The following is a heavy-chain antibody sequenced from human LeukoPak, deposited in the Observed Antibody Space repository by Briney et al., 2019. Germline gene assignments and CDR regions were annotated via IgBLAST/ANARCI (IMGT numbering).Heavy chain of an antibody. D-gene: IGHD2-15*01. J-gene: IGHJ4*02. CDR2: IKQDETEK. Sequence: GGSLRLSCTASGFTFSNFWMGWVRQAPGKGLEWVANIKQDETEKFYLGSVKGRFTISRDNAKNSLYLQMNSLRAEDTAVYYCAKGSGSSCYSPCDYWGQGILVTVSS. V-gene: IGHV3-7*03. CDR1: GFTFSNFW. CDR3: AKGSGSSCYSPCDY.